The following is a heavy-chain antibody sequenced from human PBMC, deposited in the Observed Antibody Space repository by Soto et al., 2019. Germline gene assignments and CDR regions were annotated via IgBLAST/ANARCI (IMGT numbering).Heavy chain of an antibody. J-gene: IGHJ3*01. CDR3: ARPYGGKIGDAPDL. CDR2: ISDSGDSA. CDR1: GFTFSIYG. V-gene: IGHV3-23*01. D-gene: IGHD2-15*01. Sequence: PGGSLRLSCAASGFTFSIYGRSWVRQVPGKGLECVSTISDSGDSAYYADSVKGRFTISRDNSKNTLYLQMNSLRAEDTAVYYCARPYGGKIGDAPDLWGQGTMVTVSS.